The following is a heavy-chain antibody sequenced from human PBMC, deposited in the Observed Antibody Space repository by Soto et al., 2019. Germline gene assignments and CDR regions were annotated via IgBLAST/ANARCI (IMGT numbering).Heavy chain of an antibody. CDR3: APSIIAPDSSSWYDAFDI. Sequence: QITLKESGPTLVKPTQTLTLTCTFSGFSLSTSGVGVGWIRQPPGKALEWLALIYWDDDKRYSPSLKSRLTITKDTSKNQVVLTMTNMDPVDTATYYCAPSIIAPDSSSWYDAFDIWGQGTMVTVSS. CDR2: IYWDDDK. J-gene: IGHJ3*02. CDR1: GFSLSTSGVG. D-gene: IGHD6-13*01. V-gene: IGHV2-5*02.